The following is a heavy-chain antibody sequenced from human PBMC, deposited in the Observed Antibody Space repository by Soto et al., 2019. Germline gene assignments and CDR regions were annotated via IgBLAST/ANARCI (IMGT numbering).Heavy chain of an antibody. Sequence: QGQLIESGGGVFQPGKSLRLSCATSGLIFNMHSLHRVRQAPGKCLEWVAGLSYDATITKYADPVKGRITNSSDNSKNTLYLEMNSLRPDDTALYYCASGGSGKAITEPLIFWGQGTLVSVSS. V-gene: IGHV3-30*03. CDR2: LSYDATIT. CDR3: ASGGSGKAITEPLIF. J-gene: IGHJ4*02. CDR1: GLIFNMHS. D-gene: IGHD2-15*01.